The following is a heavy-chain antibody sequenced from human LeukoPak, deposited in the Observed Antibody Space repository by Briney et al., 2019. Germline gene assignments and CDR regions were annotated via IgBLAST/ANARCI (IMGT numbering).Heavy chain of an antibody. CDR2: IYSADTT. CDR3: ARLHHDSSGYYLDY. CDR1: GFTVSSNF. Sequence: PGGSLRLSCAASGFTVSSNFMSWVRRAPGKGPEWVSVIYSADTTYYADSVKGRFTISRDNSKNTLYLQMNSLRVEDTAVYYCARLHHDSSGYYLDYWGQGTLVTVSS. V-gene: IGHV3-53*01. J-gene: IGHJ4*02. D-gene: IGHD3-22*01.